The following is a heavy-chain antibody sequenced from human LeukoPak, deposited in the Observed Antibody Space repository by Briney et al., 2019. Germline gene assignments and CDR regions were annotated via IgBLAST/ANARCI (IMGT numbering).Heavy chain of an antibody. CDR1: GGSLSIYY. Sequence: PSETLSLTCTVSGGSLSIYYSSWIRKPPGKGGECIGYIYYSGSPNYNPSLKSRVTIPVDTSKNQFSLKLSSVTAADTAVYYCARRAYDYVWGSYRYYFDYWGQGTLVTVSS. CDR2: IYYSGSP. D-gene: IGHD3-16*02. CDR3: ARRAYDYVWGSYRYYFDY. J-gene: IGHJ4*02. V-gene: IGHV4-59*08.